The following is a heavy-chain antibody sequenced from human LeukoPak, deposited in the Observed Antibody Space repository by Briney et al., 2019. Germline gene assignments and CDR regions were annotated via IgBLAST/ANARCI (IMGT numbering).Heavy chain of an antibody. V-gene: IGHV4-30-2*01. Sequence: SETLSLTCAVSGVSISSGGYSWSWIRQPPGKGLEWIGYIYHSGSTYYNPSLKSRVTISVDRSKNQFSLKLSSVTAADTAVYYCARESLSDYGWFDPWGQGTLVTVSS. CDR2: IYHSGST. CDR3: ARESLSDYGWFDP. J-gene: IGHJ5*02. D-gene: IGHD4-17*01. CDR1: GVSISSGGYS.